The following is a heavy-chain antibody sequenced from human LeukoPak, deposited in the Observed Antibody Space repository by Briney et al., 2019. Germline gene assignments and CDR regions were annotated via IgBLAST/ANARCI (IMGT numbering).Heavy chain of an antibody. J-gene: IGHJ3*02. CDR2: IIPIFGTA. V-gene: IGHV1-69*06. CDR3: ATGGVRGVIIPGEAFDI. D-gene: IGHD3-10*01. CDR1: GGTFSSHA. Sequence: SAKVSCKASGGTFSSHAISWVRQAPGQGLEWMGGIIPIFGTAKYAQKFQGRVTMTEDTSTDTAYMELSSLRSEDTAVYYCATGGVRGVIIPGEAFDIWGQGTMVTVSS.